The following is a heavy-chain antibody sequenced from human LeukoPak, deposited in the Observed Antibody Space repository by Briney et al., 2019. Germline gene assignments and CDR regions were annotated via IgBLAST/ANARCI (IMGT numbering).Heavy chain of an antibody. CDR3: ARDPPRCSGGSRYLDY. CDR2: ISSSSSYI. D-gene: IGHD2-15*01. CDR1: GFTFSSYS. J-gene: IGHJ4*02. V-gene: IGHV3-21*01. Sequence: GGSLRLSCAASGFTFSSYSMNWVRQAPGKGLEWVSSISSSSSYIYYADSVKGRFTISRDNAKNSLYLQMNSLRAEDTAVYYCARDPPRCSGGSRYLDYWGQGTLVTVSS.